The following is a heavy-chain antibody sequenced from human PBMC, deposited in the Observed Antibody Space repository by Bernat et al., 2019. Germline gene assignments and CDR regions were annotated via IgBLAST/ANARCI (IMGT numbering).Heavy chain of an antibody. CDR2: INPNSGGT. CDR1: GYTFTGYY. Sequence: QVQLVQSGAEVKKPGASVKVSCKASGYTFTGYYMHWVRQAPGQGLEWMGWINPNSGGTNYAQKFQGWVTMTRDTSISTAYMELSRLRSDDTAVYYFARDGGRYYYGSGSYWRGYDAFDYWGQGTLVTVSS. D-gene: IGHD3-10*01. CDR3: ARDGGRYYYGSGSYWRGYDAFDY. J-gene: IGHJ4*02. V-gene: IGHV1-2*04.